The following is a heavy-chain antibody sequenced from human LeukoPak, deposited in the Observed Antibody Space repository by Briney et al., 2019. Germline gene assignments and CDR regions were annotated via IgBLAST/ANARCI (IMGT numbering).Heavy chain of an antibody. D-gene: IGHD2-15*01. CDR1: GGSISSSSYY. Sequence: SETLSLTRTVSGGSISSSSYYCGWIRQPPGKGLEWIGSIYYSGTTYYTPSLKSRVTLSVDTSKNRFSLKLRSVTAADTAVYYCARLYCSGGSCYSGTYYYYYMDVWGKGNTVTVSS. J-gene: IGHJ6*03. CDR3: ARLYCSGGSCYSGTYYYYYMDV. V-gene: IGHV4-39*07. CDR2: IYYSGTT.